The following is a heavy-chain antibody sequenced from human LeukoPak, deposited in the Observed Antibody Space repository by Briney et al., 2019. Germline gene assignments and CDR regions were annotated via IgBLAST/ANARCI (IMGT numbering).Heavy chain of an antibody. CDR1: GFTFSSYE. D-gene: IGHD2-15*01. CDR2: ISSSGSTI. V-gene: IGHV3-48*03. CDR3: ARAHSWHTPYFDY. Sequence: GSLRLSCAASGFTFSSYEMNWVRQAPGKGLEWVSYISSSGSTIYYADSVKGRFTISRDNAKNSLYLQMNSLRAEDTAVYYCARAHSWHTPYFDYWGQGTLVTVSS. J-gene: IGHJ4*02.